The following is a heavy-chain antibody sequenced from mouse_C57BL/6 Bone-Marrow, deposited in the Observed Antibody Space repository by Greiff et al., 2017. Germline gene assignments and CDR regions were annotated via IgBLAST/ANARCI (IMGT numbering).Heavy chain of an antibody. J-gene: IGHJ1*03. D-gene: IGHD1-1*01. CDR1: GYTFTSYW. V-gene: IGHV1-69*01. Sequence: VQLQQPGAELVMPGASVKLSCKASGYTFTSYWMHWVKQRPGQGLEWIGELDPSDSYTNYNQKFKGKSTLTVDKSSSTAYMQLSSLTSEDSAVXYCARSGTTVVGDWYFDVWGTGTTVTVSS. CDR3: ARSGTTVVGDWYFDV. CDR2: LDPSDSYT.